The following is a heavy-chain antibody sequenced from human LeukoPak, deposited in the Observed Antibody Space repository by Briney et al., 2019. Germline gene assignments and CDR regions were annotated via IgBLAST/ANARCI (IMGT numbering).Heavy chain of an antibody. V-gene: IGHV1-2*02. CDR2: INPNSGVT. D-gene: IGHD6-13*01. Sequence: GASVKVSCKASGYTFSGFYIHWVRQAPGQGLEWMGWINPNSGVTNYAQKFQGRVTITRNTSISTAYMELSSLRSEDTAVYYCARRDRSSSWFWDRHNWFDPWGQGTLVTVSS. CDR1: GYTFSGFY. CDR3: ARRDRSSSWFWDRHNWFDP. J-gene: IGHJ5*02.